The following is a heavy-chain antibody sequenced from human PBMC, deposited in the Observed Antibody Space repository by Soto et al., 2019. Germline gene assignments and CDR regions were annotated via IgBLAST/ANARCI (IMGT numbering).Heavy chain of an antibody. Sequence: QVHLAESGGGVVQPGGSLRLSCAASGDSGFSFSSYGIHWVRQAPGKGLEWVSVISYDGANRHFADSVKGRFAVSRDDSMHTEYLQMNALRPEDTAVYYCAKDRIVTSSYYGMDVWGQGTTVTVSS. V-gene: IGHV3-30*18. CDR3: AKDRIVTSSYYGMDV. CDR2: ISYDGANR. D-gene: IGHD3-16*01. J-gene: IGHJ6*02. CDR1: GDSGFSFSSYG.